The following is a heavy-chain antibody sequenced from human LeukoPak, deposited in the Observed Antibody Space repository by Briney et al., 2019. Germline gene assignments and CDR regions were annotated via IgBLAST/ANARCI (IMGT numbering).Heavy chain of an antibody. J-gene: IGHJ5*02. CDR3: ARTILYRNWFDP. V-gene: IGHV1-69*06. CDR2: IIPIFGTA. D-gene: IGHD2-8*01. CDR1: GGTFSSYA. Sequence: SVKGSCKASGGTFSSYAISWVRQAPGQGLEWMGGIIPIFGTANYAQKFQGRVTITADKSTSTAYMELSSLRSEDTAVYYCARTILYRNWFDPWGQGTLVTVSS.